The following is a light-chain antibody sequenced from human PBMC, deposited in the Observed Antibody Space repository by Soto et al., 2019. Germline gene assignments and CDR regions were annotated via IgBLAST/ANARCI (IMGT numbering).Light chain of an antibody. V-gene: IGKV3-15*01. J-gene: IGKJ4*01. CDR3: QQYNNWPLT. Sequence: EIVMTQSPATLSVSPGESATLSCRASQSISNTLAWYQQTPGQAPRLLIYGASTRATGIPARFSGSGSGTEFTLAISSLQSEDFAVYYCQQYNNWPLTFGGGTKVEIK. CDR1: QSISNT. CDR2: GAS.